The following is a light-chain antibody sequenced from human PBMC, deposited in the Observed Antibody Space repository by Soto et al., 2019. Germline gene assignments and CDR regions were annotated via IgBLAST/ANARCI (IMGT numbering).Light chain of an antibody. J-gene: IGLJ2*01. CDR2: DVS. V-gene: IGLV2-14*01. CDR3: SSYTASRTK. CDR1: NSDIGTYIY. Sequence: QSALTQPASVSGSPGQSITISCTGTNSDIGTYIYVSWYQQNPGKAPKLLIYDVSNRPSGVSNRFSGSKSGNTASLTISGLQAEDEADYYCSSYTASRTKFGGGTKLTVL.